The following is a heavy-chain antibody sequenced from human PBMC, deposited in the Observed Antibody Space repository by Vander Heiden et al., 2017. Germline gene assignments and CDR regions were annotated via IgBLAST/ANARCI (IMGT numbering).Heavy chain of an antibody. CDR3: ARHRGVQSMYSYYAMDV. D-gene: IGHD2-21*01. CDR2: IWYEGTNI. V-gene: IGHV3-33*01. Sequence: TFSNYGMHWVRQAPGKGLEWVAVIWYEGTNIYYTDSLKGRFTISRDNSKNTLYLLMNTLGADDTAVYYCARHRGVQSMYSYYAMDVWGQGTTVTVSS. J-gene: IGHJ6*02. CDR1: TFSNYG.